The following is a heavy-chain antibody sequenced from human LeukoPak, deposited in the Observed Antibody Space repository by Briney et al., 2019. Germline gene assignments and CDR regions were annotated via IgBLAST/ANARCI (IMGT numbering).Heavy chain of an antibody. V-gene: IGHV4-61*02. J-gene: IGHJ6*03. CDR1: GGSISSGTYY. CDR3: ARVQSGYNQRYFYYYMDV. D-gene: IGHD5-12*01. CDR2: VYSSGRT. Sequence: SETLSLTCTVSGGSISSGTYYWSWIRQPAGKGLEWIGRVYSSGRTNYNPSLKSRGTISVDTSKNQFSLELSPVTAADTAVYYCARVQSGYNQRYFYYYMDVWGKGTTVTVSS.